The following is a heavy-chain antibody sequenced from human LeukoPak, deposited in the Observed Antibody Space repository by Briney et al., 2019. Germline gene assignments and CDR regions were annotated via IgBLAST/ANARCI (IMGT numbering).Heavy chain of an antibody. Sequence: QTGGSLRLSCAASGFSFSVYDMNWVRQAPGKGPEWVSYISSRGTTIYYADSVKGRFAISRDNAKKSLDLQMNSLRSEDTAVYYCAKDGGSAPDSFDIWGQGTMVTVSS. V-gene: IGHV3-48*01. CDR1: GFSFSVYD. D-gene: IGHD2-15*01. CDR3: AKDGGSAPDSFDI. J-gene: IGHJ3*02. CDR2: ISSRGTTI.